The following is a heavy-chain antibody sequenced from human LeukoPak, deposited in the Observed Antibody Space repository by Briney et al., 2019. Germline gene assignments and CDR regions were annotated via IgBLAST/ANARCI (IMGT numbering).Heavy chain of an antibody. CDR2: INPSGGST. D-gene: IGHD3-22*01. Sequence: GASVKVSCKASGYTFTSYYMHWVRQAPGQGLEWMGIINPSGGSTAYAQSFQGRVTMTRDTSTSTVYMELSSLRSEDTAMYYCARGPNRSTAYSSRPLDYWGQGTLVTVSS. CDR3: ARGPNRSTAYSSRPLDY. V-gene: IGHV1-46*01. CDR1: GYTFTSYY. J-gene: IGHJ4*02.